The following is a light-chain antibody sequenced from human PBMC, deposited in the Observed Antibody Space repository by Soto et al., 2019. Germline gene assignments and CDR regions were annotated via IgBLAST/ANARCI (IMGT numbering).Light chain of an antibody. J-gene: IGKJ1*01. CDR3: HHYGSAPAWP. V-gene: IGKV3-20*01. Sequence: EIVLTQSPGTLSLFPGERATLSCRASQSISSSYLAWYQQKPGQAPRLLIYGASSRATGIPDRFSGAGSATDFTLTISRLEPEDFAVYYCHHYGSAPAWPFGQGTKVEIQ. CDR1: QSISSSY. CDR2: GAS.